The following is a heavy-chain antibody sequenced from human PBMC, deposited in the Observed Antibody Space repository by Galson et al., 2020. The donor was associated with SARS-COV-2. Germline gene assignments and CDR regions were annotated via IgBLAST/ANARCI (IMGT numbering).Heavy chain of an antibody. V-gene: IGHV4-39*07. D-gene: IGHD3-16*02. CDR2: IYYSGST. J-gene: IGHJ4*02. Sequence: SQTLSLTCTVSGGSISNSRYYWAWIRQPPGKGPEWIGTIYYSGSTYYNPSLKSRVTLTTDTSKNQFSLRLTSVTAADTAVYYCARVKVDRTISPGIVVDYWGQGNLVTVSS. CDR1: GGSISNSRYY. CDR3: ARVKVDRTISPGIVVDY.